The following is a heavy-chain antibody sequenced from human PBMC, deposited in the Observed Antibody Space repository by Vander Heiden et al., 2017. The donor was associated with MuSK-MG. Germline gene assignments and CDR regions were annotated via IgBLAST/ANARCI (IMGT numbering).Heavy chain of an antibody. V-gene: IGHV4-59*01. Sequence: QVQLQASCPGLVKPSETLSLTCPVSGGSISSYYLRRLRQPPGKGLQRIGSSYHSGRTHYISSHKSRVTISVATPRIQFSLNLSSVTAADTAVYYCARCGDYGDYFDYWGQGTLVTVSS. CDR1: GGSISSYY. CDR3: ARCGDYGDYFDY. J-gene: IGHJ4*02. D-gene: IGHD4-17*01. CDR2: SYHSGRT.